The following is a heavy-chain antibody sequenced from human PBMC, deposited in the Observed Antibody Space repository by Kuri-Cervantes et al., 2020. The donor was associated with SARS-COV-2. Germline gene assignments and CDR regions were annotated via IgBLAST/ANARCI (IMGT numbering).Heavy chain of an antibody. CDR3: AKDRGDFWYYYMDV. CDR1: GFTFSSYS. CDR2: ISWNSGSI. J-gene: IGHJ6*03. Sequence: GGSLRLSCAASGFTFSSYSMNWVRQAPGKGLEWVSGISWNSGSIGYADSVKGRFTISRDNSKNSLYLQMNSLRVGDTALYYCAKDRGDFWYYYMDVWGKGTTVTVSS. D-gene: IGHD2-21*02. V-gene: IGHV3-9*01.